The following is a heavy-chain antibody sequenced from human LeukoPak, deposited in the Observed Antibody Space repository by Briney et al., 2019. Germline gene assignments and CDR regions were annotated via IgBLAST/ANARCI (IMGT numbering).Heavy chain of an antibody. CDR3: ARVYSSSWYDRFDY. D-gene: IGHD6-13*01. Sequence: ASVKVSCKASGYTFTSYAMNWVRQAPGQGLEWMGWTNTNTGNPTYAQGFTGRFVFSLDTSVSTAYLQISSLKAEDTAVYYCARVYSSSWYDRFDYWGQGTLVTVSS. CDR2: TNTNTGNP. V-gene: IGHV7-4-1*02. CDR1: GYTFTSYA. J-gene: IGHJ4*02.